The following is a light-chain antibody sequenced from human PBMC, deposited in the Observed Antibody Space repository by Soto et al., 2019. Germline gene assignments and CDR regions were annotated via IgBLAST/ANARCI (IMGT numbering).Light chain of an antibody. J-gene: IGLJ2*01. V-gene: IGLV1-40*01. CDR3: QSYASSLSGVV. Sequence: QSVLTQPPSVSGAPGQRVTISCTGSSSNIGAGYDVHWYQQLPGTAPKLLIYGNSNRPSGVPDRFSGSKSGTSASLAITGLQAEDEADDYCQSYASSLSGVVFGGGTKVTVL. CDR1: SSNIGAGYD. CDR2: GNS.